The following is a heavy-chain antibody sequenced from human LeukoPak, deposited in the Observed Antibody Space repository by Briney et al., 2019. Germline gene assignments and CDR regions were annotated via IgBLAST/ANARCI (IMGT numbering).Heavy chain of an antibody. CDR1: GGSISSYY. CDR3: ARSGTMVRGVIAPDY. J-gene: IGHJ4*02. CDR2: IYYSGRT. V-gene: IGHV4-59*01. D-gene: IGHD3-10*01. Sequence: SETLSLTCTVSGGSISSYYWSWIRQPPGKGLEWIGYIYYSGRTNYNPSLKSRVTISVDTSKNQFSLKLSSVTAADTAVYYCARSGTMVRGVIAPDYWGQGTLVTVSS.